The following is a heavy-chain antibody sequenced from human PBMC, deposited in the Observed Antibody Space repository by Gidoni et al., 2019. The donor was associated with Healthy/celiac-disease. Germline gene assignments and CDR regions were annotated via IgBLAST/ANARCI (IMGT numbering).Heavy chain of an antibody. D-gene: IGHD6-6*01. Sequence: VQLVESGGGLVKPGGSLRLSCAASGFPFSDYYMSWIRQAPGKGLEWVSYISSSSSYTNYADSVKGRFTISRDNAKNSLYLQMNSLRAEDTAVYYCARVLYSSSSGGFGYWGQGTLVTVSS. CDR3: ARVLYSSSSGGFGY. CDR1: GFPFSDYY. V-gene: IGHV3-11*06. CDR2: ISSSSSYT. J-gene: IGHJ4*02.